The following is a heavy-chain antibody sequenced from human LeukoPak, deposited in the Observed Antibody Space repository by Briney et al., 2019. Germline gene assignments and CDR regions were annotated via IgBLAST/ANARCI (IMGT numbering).Heavy chain of an antibody. Sequence: SETLSLTCTVSGDSISSSNYYWGWIRQPPGKGLEWIGNIYNSGITNYNPSLKSRVTISEDTSKNQFSLKLSSVTAADTAVYYCAKATQWLAFDYWGQGTLVTVSS. V-gene: IGHV4-61*05. CDR1: GDSISSSNYY. J-gene: IGHJ4*02. CDR3: AKATQWLAFDY. D-gene: IGHD6-19*01. CDR2: IYNSGIT.